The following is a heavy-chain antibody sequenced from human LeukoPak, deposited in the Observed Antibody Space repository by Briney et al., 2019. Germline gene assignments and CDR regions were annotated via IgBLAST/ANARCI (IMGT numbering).Heavy chain of an antibody. Sequence: KPSETLSLTCAVYGGSFSGYYWSWIRQPPGKGLEWIGEINHSGGTNYNPSLKSRVTISVDTSKNQFSLKLSSVTAADTAVYYCARVGYSSRLDYWGQGTLVTVSS. D-gene: IGHD6-13*01. V-gene: IGHV4-34*01. CDR1: GGSFSGYY. CDR2: INHSGGT. CDR3: ARVGYSSRLDY. J-gene: IGHJ4*02.